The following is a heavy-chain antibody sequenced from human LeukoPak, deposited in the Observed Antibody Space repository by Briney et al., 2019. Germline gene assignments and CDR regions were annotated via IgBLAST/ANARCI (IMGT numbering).Heavy chain of an antibody. V-gene: IGHV4-59*11. D-gene: IGHD6-13*01. J-gene: IGHJ6*02. CDR3: ARVAYSSSWYPISYYYYGMDV. CDR2: ISYIGST. CDR1: DDSFSSHY. Sequence: SETLSLTCAVSDDSFSSHYWTWIRQPPGKGLEWIGYISYIGSTNYNPSLKSRVTISIDTSRNQFSLRLSSVTAADTAVYYCARVAYSSSWYPISYYYYGMDVWGQGTTVTVSS.